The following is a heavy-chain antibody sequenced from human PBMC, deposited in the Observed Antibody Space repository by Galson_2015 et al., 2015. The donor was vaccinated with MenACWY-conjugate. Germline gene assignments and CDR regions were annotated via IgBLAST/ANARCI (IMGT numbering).Heavy chain of an antibody. Sequence: SVKVSCKASGYTFTTYSIHWVRQAPGQRLEWMGWTNAGNGNTKYSRKFQGRVTITRDTSASTAYMELSSLRSEDTAVYYCARGIVGATLDAFNIWGQGTMVTVS. V-gene: IGHV1-3*01. CDR1: GYTFTTYS. J-gene: IGHJ3*02. CDR2: TNAGNGNT. D-gene: IGHD1-26*01. CDR3: ARGIVGATLDAFNI.